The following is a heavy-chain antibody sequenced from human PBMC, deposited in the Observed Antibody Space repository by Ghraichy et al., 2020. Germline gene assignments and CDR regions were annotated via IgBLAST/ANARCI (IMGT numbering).Heavy chain of an antibody. V-gene: IGHV3-74*01. CDR3: ARVPTLYCSSTSCYRYFDY. Sequence: GGSLRLSCAASGFTFSSYWMHWVRQAPGKGLVWVSRINSDGSSTSYADSVKGRFTISRDNAKNTLYLQMNSLRAEDTAVYYCARVPTLYCSSTSCYRYFDYWGQGTLVTVSS. CDR1: GFTFSSYW. J-gene: IGHJ4*02. D-gene: IGHD2-2*02. CDR2: INSDGSST.